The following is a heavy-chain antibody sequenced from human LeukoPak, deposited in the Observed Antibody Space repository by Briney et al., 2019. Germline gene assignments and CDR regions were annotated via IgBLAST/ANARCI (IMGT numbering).Heavy chain of an antibody. D-gene: IGHD3-22*01. CDR2: INHSGST. CDR1: GGSFSGYY. CDR3: ASSPSSGYYSDAFDI. Sequence: PSETLSLTCAVYGGSFSGYYWSWIRQPPGKGLEWIGEINHSGSTNYNPSLKSRVTISVDTYKNQFSLKLSFVTAADTAVYYCASSPSSGYYSDAFDIWGQGTMVTVSS. V-gene: IGHV4-34*01. J-gene: IGHJ3*02.